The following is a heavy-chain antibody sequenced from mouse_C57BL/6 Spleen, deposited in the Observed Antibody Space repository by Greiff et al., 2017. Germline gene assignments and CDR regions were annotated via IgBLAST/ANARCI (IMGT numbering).Heavy chain of an antibody. CDR2: ISYDGSN. CDR1: GYSITSGYY. CDR3: ARDYGSRTWYFDV. Sequence: DVKLQESGPGLVKPSQSLSLTCSVTGYSITSGYYWNWIRQFPGNKLEWMGYISYDGSNNYNPSLKNRISITRDTSKNQFFLKLNSVTTEDTATYYCARDYGSRTWYFDVWGTGTTVTVSS. D-gene: IGHD1-1*01. J-gene: IGHJ1*03. V-gene: IGHV3-6*01.